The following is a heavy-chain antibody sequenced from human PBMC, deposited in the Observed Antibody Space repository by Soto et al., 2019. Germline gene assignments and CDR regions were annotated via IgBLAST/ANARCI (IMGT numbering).Heavy chain of an antibody. CDR1: GGSISSGGYY. D-gene: IGHD3-16*02. CDR3: AVLVKEDYDYIWETYRYYSVDY. Sequence: QVQLQESGPGLVKPSQTLSLTCTVSGGSISSGGYYWSWIRQHPGKGLEWIGHIHYSGSTHYNPSLKSRVIISADTSKSQFSLSLNSVTAADTAMYYCAVLVKEDYDYIWETYRYYSVDYWGQGTLVTVSS. J-gene: IGHJ4*02. V-gene: IGHV4-31*03. CDR2: IHYSGST.